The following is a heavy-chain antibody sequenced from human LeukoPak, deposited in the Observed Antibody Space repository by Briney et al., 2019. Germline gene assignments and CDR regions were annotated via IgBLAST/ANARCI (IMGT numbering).Heavy chain of an antibody. D-gene: IGHD1-1*01. J-gene: IGHJ6*03. CDR2: IYHGGRT. Sequence: SEPLSLTCTVSGYSINRGHYRGRIRPPPGKGLERIGSIYHGGRTYYNPSLKRRVTISVDTSKNQFSLKLSSVTAADTAVYYCARDSGTTWSYYIDVWGKGTTVTVSS. V-gene: IGHV4-38-2*02. CDR1: GYSINRGHY. CDR3: ARDSGTTWSYYIDV.